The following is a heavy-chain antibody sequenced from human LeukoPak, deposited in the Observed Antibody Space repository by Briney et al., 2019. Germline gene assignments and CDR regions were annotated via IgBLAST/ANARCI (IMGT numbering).Heavy chain of an antibody. CDR2: IYTSGST. CDR1: GGSISSYY. CDR3: ARFLRAAAAGIRWLGDWCFDL. Sequence: SETLSLTCTVSGGSISSYYWSWIRQPAGKGLEWIGRIYTSGSTNYNPSLKSRVTMSVDTSKNQFSLKLSSVTAADTAVYYCARFLRAAAAGIRWLGDWCFDLWGRGTLVTVSS. V-gene: IGHV4-4*07. J-gene: IGHJ2*01. D-gene: IGHD6-13*01.